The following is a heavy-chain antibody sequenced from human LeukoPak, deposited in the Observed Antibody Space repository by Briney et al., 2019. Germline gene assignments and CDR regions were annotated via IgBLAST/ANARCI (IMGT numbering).Heavy chain of an antibody. CDR2: IISIFGTA. V-gene: IGHV1-69*13. D-gene: IGHD1-26*01. J-gene: IGHJ3*02. CDR1: GGTFSSYA. Sequence: SVKVSCKASGGTFSSYAISWVRQAPGQGLEWMGGIISIFGTANYAQKFQGRVTITADESTSTAYMELSSLRSEDTAVYYCARDTGIVGAIPDAFDIWGQGTMVTVSS. CDR3: ARDTGIVGAIPDAFDI.